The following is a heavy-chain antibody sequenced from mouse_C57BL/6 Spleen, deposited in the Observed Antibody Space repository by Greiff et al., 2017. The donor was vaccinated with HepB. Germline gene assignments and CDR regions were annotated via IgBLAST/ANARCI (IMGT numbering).Heavy chain of an antibody. CDR3: GREEKGSREEYYIDY. J-gene: IGHJ2*01. CDR2: ISDGGSYT. D-gene: IGHD1-1*01. Sequence: EVQGVESGGGLVKPGGSLKLSCAASGFTFSSYAMSWVRQTPEKWLEWVATISDGGSYTYYPDNVKGRFTISRDNAKNNLYLQMSQLKSEDTAMYEGGREEKGSREEYYIDYWGQGTTVTVAS. V-gene: IGHV5-4*01. CDR1: GFTFSSYA.